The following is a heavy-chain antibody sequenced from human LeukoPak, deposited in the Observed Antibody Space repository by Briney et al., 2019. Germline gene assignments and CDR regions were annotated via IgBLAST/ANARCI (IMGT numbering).Heavy chain of an antibody. D-gene: IGHD2-2*01. Sequence: SETLSLACTVSGGSISSYYWSWIRQPAGRGLEWIGRIYTSGSTNYNPSLKSRVTMSVDTSKKHFSLTLSSVTAADTAVCYCARPSRYCSSTSCYRAFDIWGQGTMVTVSS. CDR2: IYTSGST. CDR3: ARPSRYCSSTSCYRAFDI. CDR1: GGSISSYY. J-gene: IGHJ3*02. V-gene: IGHV4-4*07.